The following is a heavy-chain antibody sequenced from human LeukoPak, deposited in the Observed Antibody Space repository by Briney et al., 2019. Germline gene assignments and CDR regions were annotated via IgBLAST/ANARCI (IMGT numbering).Heavy chain of an antibody. J-gene: IGHJ4*02. CDR1: GYTFTNYG. CDR2: ISAYSGYT. Sequence: ASVKVSCKASGYTFTNYGISWVRQAPGQGLEWMGWISAYSGYTHYAQKFQGRVTITTDESTSTAYMELSSLRSEDTAVYYCARDPGSLYFDYWGQGTLVTVSS. CDR3: ARDPGSLYFDY. V-gene: IGHV1-18*01.